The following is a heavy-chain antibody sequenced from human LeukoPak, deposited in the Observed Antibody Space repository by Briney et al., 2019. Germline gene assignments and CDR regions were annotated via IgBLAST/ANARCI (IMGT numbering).Heavy chain of an antibody. J-gene: IGHJ4*02. CDR1: GGSISSYY. Sequence: PSETLSLTCTVPGGSISSYYWSWIRQPPGKGLEWIGYIYTSGSTNYNPSLRSRVTISVDTSKNQFSLKLSSVTAADTAVYYCAGSYARGGVDHWGQGTLVTVSS. CDR2: IYTSGST. D-gene: IGHD1-26*01. V-gene: IGHV4-4*09. CDR3: AGSYARGGVDH.